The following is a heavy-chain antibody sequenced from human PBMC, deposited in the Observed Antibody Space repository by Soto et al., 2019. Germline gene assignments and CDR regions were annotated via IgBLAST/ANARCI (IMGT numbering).Heavy chain of an antibody. D-gene: IGHD6-19*01. J-gene: IGHJ4*02. Sequence: EVQLVESGGGLVQPGRSLRLACAASGFTFDDYAMHWVRQGPGKVLEWVSGISWHSGRIDYADSVKGRFTLSRDNAKKYLYLQMNSLRGEDTALYYCAKDIREYGSGWTYFDNWGQGTLVTVSS. CDR3: AKDIREYGSGWTYFDN. CDR1: GFTFDDYA. V-gene: IGHV3-9*01. CDR2: ISWHSGRI.